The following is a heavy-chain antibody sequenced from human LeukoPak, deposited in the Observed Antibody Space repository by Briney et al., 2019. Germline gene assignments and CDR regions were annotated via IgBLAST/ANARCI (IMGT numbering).Heavy chain of an antibody. D-gene: IGHD2-15*01. CDR2: MNPNSGNT. CDR1: GYTFTSYD. J-gene: IGHJ4*02. CDR3: ARLGSWQLIRNWDFDY. Sequence: ASVKVSCKASGYTFTSYDINWVRQATGQGLEWMGWMNPNSGNTGYAQKFQGRVTMTRNTSISTAYMELSRLRSDDTAVYYCARLGSWQLIRNWDFDYWGQGTLVTVSS. V-gene: IGHV1-8*01.